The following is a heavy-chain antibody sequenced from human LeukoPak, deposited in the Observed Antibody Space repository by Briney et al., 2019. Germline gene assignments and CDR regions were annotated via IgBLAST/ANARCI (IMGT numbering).Heavy chain of an antibody. Sequence: PSETLSLTCAVSGDSISRGPWWSWVRQPPGKGLEWIGEIYHSGSTNYNASLKSRVTMSMDKSKNQFSLNLSSVTAADTAVYYCARGYCSGGSCYSYYYYYYMDVWGKGTTVTVSS. V-gene: IGHV4-4*02. CDR1: GDSISRGPW. J-gene: IGHJ6*03. D-gene: IGHD2-15*01. CDR3: ARGYCSGGSCYSYYYYYYMDV. CDR2: IYHSGST.